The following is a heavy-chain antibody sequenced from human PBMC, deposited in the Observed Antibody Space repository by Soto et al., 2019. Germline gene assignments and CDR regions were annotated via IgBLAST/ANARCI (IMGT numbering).Heavy chain of an antibody. Sequence: QVQLQESGPRLVKPSQTLSLTCTGSHGSISTGGYYWSWIRQRPGKGLEWIGYIYYNGSPYYNPSLRSRVSSSVDRSNNQCSLELGSVTAADTAVYFCARQKPYSSGSYYFGVWGQGTLVPVSS. J-gene: IGHJ4*02. CDR2: IYYNGSP. CDR3: ARQKPYSSGSYYFGV. V-gene: IGHV4-31*03. CDR1: HGSISTGGYY. D-gene: IGHD6-19*01.